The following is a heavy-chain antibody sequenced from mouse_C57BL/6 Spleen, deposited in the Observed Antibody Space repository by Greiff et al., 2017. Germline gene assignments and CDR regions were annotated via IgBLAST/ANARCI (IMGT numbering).Heavy chain of an antibody. CDR3: AFYYDYDDPFAY. CDR1: GFNIKDYY. CDR2: IDPEDGET. V-gene: IGHV14-2*01. D-gene: IGHD2-4*01. J-gene: IGHJ3*01. Sequence: VHVKQSGAELVKPGASVKLSCTASGFNIKDYYMHWVKQRTEQGLEWIGRIDPEDGETKYAPKFPGKATITADTSSNTAYLQLSILTSEDTAVYYCAFYYDYDDPFAYWGQGTLVTVAA.